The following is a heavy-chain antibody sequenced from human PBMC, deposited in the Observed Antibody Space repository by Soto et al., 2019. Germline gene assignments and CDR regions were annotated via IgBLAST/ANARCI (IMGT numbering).Heavy chain of an antibody. Sequence: GGALRRSCAASGFTFSSYAMSWVRQAPGKGLEWVSAISGSGGSTYYADSVKGRFTISRDNSKNTLYLQMNSLRAEDTAVYYCAKELYNWNYGNRFDPWGHGTLVTVS. CDR2: ISGSGGST. CDR3: AKELYNWNYGNRFDP. D-gene: IGHD1-7*01. V-gene: IGHV3-23*01. J-gene: IGHJ5*02. CDR1: GFTFSSYA.